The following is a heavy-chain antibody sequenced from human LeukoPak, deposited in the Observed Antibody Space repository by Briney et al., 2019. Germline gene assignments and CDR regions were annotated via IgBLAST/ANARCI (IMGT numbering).Heavy chain of an antibody. J-gene: IGHJ3*02. CDR3: ARNLGYCSSTSCPTRAFDI. D-gene: IGHD2-2*01. CDR1: GGSISSYY. Sequence: NPSETLSLTCTVSGGSISSYYWSWIRQPPGKGLEWIGYIYYSGSTNYNPSLKSRVTISVDRSKNQFSLKLSSVTAADTAVYYCARNLGYCSSTSCPTRAFDIWGQGTMVTVSS. V-gene: IGHV4-59*12. CDR2: IYYSGST.